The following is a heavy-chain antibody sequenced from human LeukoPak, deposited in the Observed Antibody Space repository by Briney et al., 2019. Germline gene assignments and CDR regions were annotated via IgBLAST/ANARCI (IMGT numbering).Heavy chain of an antibody. CDR1: GYTFTGYY. D-gene: IGHD3-3*01. Sequence: GASVKVSCKASGYTFTGYYMHWVRQAPGQGLEWMGWINPNSGGTNYAQKFQGRVTMTRDTSISTAYVELSRLRSDDTAVYYCARAGDITIFGVVITVLNDYWGQGTLVTVSS. CDR3: ARAGDITIFGVVITVLNDY. CDR2: INPNSGGT. J-gene: IGHJ4*02. V-gene: IGHV1-2*02.